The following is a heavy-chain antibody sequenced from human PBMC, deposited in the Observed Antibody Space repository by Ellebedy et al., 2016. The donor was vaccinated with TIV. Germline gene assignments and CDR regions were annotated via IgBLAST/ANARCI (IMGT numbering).Heavy chain of an antibody. V-gene: IGHV1-2*02. D-gene: IGHD3-9*01. J-gene: IGHJ6*02. CDR2: INPNSGGT. CDR1: GYTFTGYY. Sequence: ASVKVSCKASGYTFTGYYMHWVRQAPGQGLEWMGWINPNSGGTNYAQKLQGRVTMTTDTSTSTAYMELRSLRSDDTAVYYCAREYYDILTGPHYYYYYGMDVWGQGTTVTVSS. CDR3: AREYYDILTGPHYYYYYGMDV.